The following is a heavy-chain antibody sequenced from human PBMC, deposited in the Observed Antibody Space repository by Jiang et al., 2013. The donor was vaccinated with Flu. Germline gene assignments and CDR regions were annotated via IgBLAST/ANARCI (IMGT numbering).Heavy chain of an antibody. CDR3: ASYCTGGVCYGI. D-gene: IGHD2-8*02. CDR2: MNPNSGNT. V-gene: IGHV1-8*01. J-gene: IGHJ4*02. CDR1: GYTFTSYD. Sequence: SGAEVKKPGASVKVSCKASGYTFTSYDINWVRQATGQGLEWMGWMNPNSGNTGYAQKFQDRVTMTRNTSISTAYMELSSLRSEDTAVYYCASYCTGGVCYGIWGQGTLVTVSS.